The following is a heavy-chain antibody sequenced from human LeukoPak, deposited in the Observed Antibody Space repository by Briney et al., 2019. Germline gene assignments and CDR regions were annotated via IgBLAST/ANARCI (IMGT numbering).Heavy chain of an antibody. CDR2: ISGSGGST. J-gene: IGHJ6*02. Sequence: GGSLRLSCAAFGFTFRSSAMSWVRQAPGKGLEWVSAISGSGGSTYYADSVKGRFTISRDNSKNTLYLQMNSLRAEDTAVYYCAKLAWPLYYYYYGMDVWGQGTTVTVSS. V-gene: IGHV3-23*01. CDR3: AKLAWPLYYYYYGMDV. CDR1: GFTFRSSA. D-gene: IGHD3-16*02.